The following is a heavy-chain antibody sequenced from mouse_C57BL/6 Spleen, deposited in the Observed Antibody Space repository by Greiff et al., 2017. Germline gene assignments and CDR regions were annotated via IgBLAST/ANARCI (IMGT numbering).Heavy chain of an antibody. V-gene: IGHV1-42*01. J-gene: IGHJ2*01. D-gene: IGHD2-12*01. CDR1: GYSFTGYY. CDR2: INPRTGGT. CDR3: ARTYYSPYFDY. Sequence: VQLQQSGPELVKPGASVTISCKASGYSFTGYYMNWVKQSPEKSLEWIGEINPRTGGTTYNQKFKAKATLTVDKSSSTAYMQLKSLTSEDSAVYYCARTYYSPYFDYWGQGTTLTVSS.